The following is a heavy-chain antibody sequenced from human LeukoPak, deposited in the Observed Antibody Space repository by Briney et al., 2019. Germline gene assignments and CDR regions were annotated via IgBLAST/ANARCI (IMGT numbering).Heavy chain of an antibody. J-gene: IGHJ4*02. Sequence: GGSLRLSCAASGSTFSSYWMSWVRQAPGKGLEWVANIKQDGSEKYYVDSVKGRFTISRDNAKNSLYLQMNSLRAEDTAVYYCATFLCSGGSCYGGRFGYWGQGTLVTVSS. V-gene: IGHV3-7*01. CDR3: ATFLCSGGSCYGGRFGY. CDR1: GSTFSSYW. CDR2: IKQDGSEK. D-gene: IGHD2-15*01.